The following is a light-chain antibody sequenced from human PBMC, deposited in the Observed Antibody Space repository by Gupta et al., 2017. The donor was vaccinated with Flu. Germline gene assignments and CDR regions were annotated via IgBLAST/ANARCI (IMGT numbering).Light chain of an antibody. CDR2: DAS. CDR3: QQRSNWPSLT. Sequence: ATLSWSPGERATPSCRASQSVSSYLAWYQQKPGQAPRLLIYDASNRATGIPARFSGSGSGTDFTLTISSREPEDFAVYYCQQRSNWPSLTFGGGTKVEIK. CDR1: QSVSSY. J-gene: IGKJ4*01. V-gene: IGKV3-11*01.